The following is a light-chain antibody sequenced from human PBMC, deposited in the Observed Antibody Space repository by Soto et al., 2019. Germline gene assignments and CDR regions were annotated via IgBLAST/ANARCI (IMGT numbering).Light chain of an antibody. CDR3: QQYASFSLT. Sequence: DIQMTQSPSTLSASVGDRVTITCRASQSIDDWLAWYQQKPGKAPKLLIYRASTLESGVPSRFSGGGFRTEFTLTISCLQPDDFAAYYCQQYASFSLTFGGGTKVDIK. CDR1: QSIDDW. J-gene: IGKJ4*01. CDR2: RAS. V-gene: IGKV1-5*03.